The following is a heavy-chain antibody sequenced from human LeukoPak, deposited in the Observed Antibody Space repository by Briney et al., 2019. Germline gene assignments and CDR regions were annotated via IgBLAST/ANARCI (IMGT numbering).Heavy chain of an antibody. D-gene: IGHD6-19*01. CDR2: IIPIFGTA. V-gene: IGHV1-69*13. CDR1: GGTFSSYA. Sequence: SVKVSCKASGGTFSSYAISWVRQAPGQGLERMGGIIPIFGTANYAQKFQGRVTITADESTSTAYMELSSLRSEDTAVYYCARESVTFSSGWSFDYWGQGTLVTVSS. CDR3: ARESVTFSSGWSFDY. J-gene: IGHJ4*02.